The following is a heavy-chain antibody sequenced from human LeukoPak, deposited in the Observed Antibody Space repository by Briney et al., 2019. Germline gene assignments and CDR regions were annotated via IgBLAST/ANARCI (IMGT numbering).Heavy chain of an antibody. V-gene: IGHV4-4*02. Sequence: SETLSLTCAVSSGSIFRSNWWSWVRQPPGKGLEWIGQIFHSGSTSYSPSLKSRVTISVDTSKNQFSLKLSSVTAADTAVYYCARDTYGSGSYTYFDYWGQGTLVTVSS. CDR3: ARDTYGSGSYTYFDY. D-gene: IGHD3-10*01. CDR1: SGSIFRSNW. J-gene: IGHJ4*02. CDR2: IFHSGST.